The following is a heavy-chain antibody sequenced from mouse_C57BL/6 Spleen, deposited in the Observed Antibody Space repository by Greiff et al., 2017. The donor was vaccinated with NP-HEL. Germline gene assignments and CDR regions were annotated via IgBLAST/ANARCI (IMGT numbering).Heavy chain of an antibody. CDR1: GFTFSSYG. CDR2: ISSGGSYT. V-gene: IGHV5-6*01. J-gene: IGHJ4*01. Sequence: EVQVVESGGDLVKPGGSLTLSCAASGFTFSSYGMSWVRQTPDKRLEWVATISSGGSYTYYPDSVKGRFTISRDNAKNTLYLQMSSLKSEDTAMYYCAREGLLHAMDYWGQGTSVTVSS. CDR3: AREGLLHAMDY. D-gene: IGHD2-3*01.